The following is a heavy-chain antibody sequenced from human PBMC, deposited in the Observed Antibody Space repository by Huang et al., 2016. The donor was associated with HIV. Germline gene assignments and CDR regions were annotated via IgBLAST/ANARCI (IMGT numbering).Heavy chain of an antibody. CDR3: ARFRGPQVTLNWLDP. CDR1: GYTFFTYS. J-gene: IGHJ5*02. V-gene: IGHV1-18*01. CDR2: VRPYKGHT. D-gene: IGHD3-10*01. Sequence: QVQLVQSGPEMKKPGASVNVSCKASGYTFFTYSISWVRQAPGQGLEGMGWVRPYKGHTKYAQKFQGRLTLTTDVSTSSAYMELKNLRSDDTAVYYCARFRGPQVTLNWLDPWGQGTLVTVSS.